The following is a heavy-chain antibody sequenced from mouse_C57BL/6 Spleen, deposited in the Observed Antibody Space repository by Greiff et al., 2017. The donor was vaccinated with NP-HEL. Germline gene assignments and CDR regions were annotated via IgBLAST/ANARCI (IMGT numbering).Heavy chain of an antibody. CDR1: GYTFTSYW. D-gene: IGHD1-1*01. Sequence: VQLQQSGAELVKPGASVKLSCKASGYTFTSYWMQWVKQRPGQGLEWIGEIDPSDSYTNYNQKFKGKATLTVDTSSSTAYMQLSSLTSEDSAVYYCARTKFITTVEDYWGQGTTLTVSS. V-gene: IGHV1-50*01. CDR2: IDPSDSYT. J-gene: IGHJ2*01. CDR3: ARTKFITTVEDY.